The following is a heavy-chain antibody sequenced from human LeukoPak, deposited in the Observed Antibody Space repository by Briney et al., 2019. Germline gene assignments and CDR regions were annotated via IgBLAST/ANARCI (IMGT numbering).Heavy chain of an antibody. D-gene: IGHD3-9*01. J-gene: IGHJ4*02. CDR2: IKQDGSEK. CDR1: GFTFSTYA. V-gene: IGHV3-7*01. Sequence: GGSLRLSCAASGFTFSTYAMTWVRQAPGKGLEWVANIKQDGSEKYYVDSVKGRFTISRDNAKKSLYLQMNSLRAEDTAVYYCARARYSDYWGQGTLVTVSS. CDR3: ARARYSDY.